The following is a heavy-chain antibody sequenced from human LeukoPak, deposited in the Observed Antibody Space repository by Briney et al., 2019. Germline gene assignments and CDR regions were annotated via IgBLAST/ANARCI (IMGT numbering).Heavy chain of an antibody. V-gene: IGHV1-8*02. Sequence: ASVKVSCKASGYTFTSYGINWVRQATGQGLEWMGWMNPNSGNTGYAQKFQGRVTMTRNTSISTAYMELSSLRSEDTAVYYCARSITMVRGVKAIGYWGQGTLVTVSS. CDR1: GYTFTSYG. CDR3: ARSITMVRGVKAIGY. D-gene: IGHD3-10*01. CDR2: MNPNSGNT. J-gene: IGHJ4*02.